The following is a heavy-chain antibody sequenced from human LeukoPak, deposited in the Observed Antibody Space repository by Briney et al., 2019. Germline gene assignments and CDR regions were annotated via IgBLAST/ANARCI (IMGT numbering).Heavy chain of an antibody. CDR2: IFHSGST. J-gene: IGHJ5*02. V-gene: IGHV4-4*02. Sequence: PSETLSLTCAVSSGSIFSNNWWSWVRQPPGKGLEWIGQIFHSGSTSYSPSLKSRVTISVDKSKNQFSLKLTSVTAADTAVYYCARDDHSGYDAWGQGTLVTVSS. CDR1: SGSIFSNNW. CDR3: ARDDHSGYDA. D-gene: IGHD5-12*01.